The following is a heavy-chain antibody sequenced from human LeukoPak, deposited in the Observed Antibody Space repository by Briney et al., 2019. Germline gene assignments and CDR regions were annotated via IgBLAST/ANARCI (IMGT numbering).Heavy chain of an antibody. V-gene: IGHV3-13*01. CDR1: GFTFSSYD. CDR2: IGTAGDT. CDR3: ARSLGAFDAFDI. Sequence: PGGSLRLSCAASGFTFSSYDIPLVRQAKGKGLEWVSAIGTAGDTYYPGSVKGRFTISRENAKNSLYLQMNSLRAGDTAVYYCARSLGAFDAFDIWGQRTMVTVSS. D-gene: IGHD4/OR15-4a*01. J-gene: IGHJ3*02.